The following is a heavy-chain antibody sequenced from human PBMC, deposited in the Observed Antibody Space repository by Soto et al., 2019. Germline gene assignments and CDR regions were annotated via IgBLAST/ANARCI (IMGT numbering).Heavy chain of an antibody. CDR1: GFTFSSYS. CDR3: ARDFEPWGSTYGMDV. Sequence: PVGSLRLSCAASGFTFSSYSMNWVRQAPGKGLEWVSSISSSSSYIYYADSVKGRFTISRDNAKNSLYLQMNSLRAEDTAVYYCARDFEPWGSTYGMDVWGQGTTVTVSS. J-gene: IGHJ6*02. CDR2: ISSSSSYI. D-gene: IGHD3-16*01. V-gene: IGHV3-21*01.